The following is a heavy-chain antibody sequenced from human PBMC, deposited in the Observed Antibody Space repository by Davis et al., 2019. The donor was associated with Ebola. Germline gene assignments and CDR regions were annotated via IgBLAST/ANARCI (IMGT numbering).Heavy chain of an antibody. CDR1: GFTVSSNY. CDR3: ARDKGNDYGDHLGY. D-gene: IGHD4-17*01. Sequence: GESLKISCAASGFTVSSNYMSWVRQAPGKGLEWVSVIYSGGSTYYADSVKGRFTTSRDNPKNTVYLQMNSLRAEDTAVYYCARDKGNDYGDHLGYWGQGTLVTVSS. V-gene: IGHV3-66*01. CDR2: IYSGGST. J-gene: IGHJ4*02.